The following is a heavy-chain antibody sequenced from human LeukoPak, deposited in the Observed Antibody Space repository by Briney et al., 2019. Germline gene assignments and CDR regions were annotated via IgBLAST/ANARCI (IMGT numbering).Heavy chain of an antibody. Sequence: GGSLRLSCAASRFTFSNYGMHWVRQAPGKGLEWVAVIWYDGSNKYYADSVKGRFTISRDNSKNTLYLQMNSLRAEDTAVYYCARDEGVYNYGTSFDYWGQGTLVTVSS. V-gene: IGHV3-33*01. CDR2: IWYDGSNK. CDR1: RFTFSNYG. CDR3: ARDEGVYNYGTSFDY. J-gene: IGHJ4*02. D-gene: IGHD5-18*01.